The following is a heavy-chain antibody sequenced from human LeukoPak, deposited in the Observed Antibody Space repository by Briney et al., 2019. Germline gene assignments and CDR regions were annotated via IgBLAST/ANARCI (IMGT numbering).Heavy chain of an antibody. V-gene: IGHV4-34*01. CDR1: GGSFSGYY. J-gene: IGHJ3*02. Sequence: TSETLSLTCAVYGGSFSGYYWSWIRQPPGKGLEWIGEINHSGSTNYNPSLESRVTISVDTSKNQFSVDLSSVTAADTAVYYCARQKCTSTSCLTKNAFDIWGQGTMVTVSS. CDR2: INHSGST. CDR3: ARQKCTSTSCLTKNAFDI. D-gene: IGHD2-2*01.